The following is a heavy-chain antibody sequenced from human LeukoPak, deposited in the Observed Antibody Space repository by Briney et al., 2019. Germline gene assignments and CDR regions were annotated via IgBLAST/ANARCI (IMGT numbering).Heavy chain of an antibody. J-gene: IGHJ4*02. D-gene: IGHD5-18*01. CDR1: GFTFDDYA. V-gene: IGHV3-9*01. CDR2: ISWNSNNI. CDR3: AKDIYTYGSSVDY. Sequence: GGSLRLSCAASGFTFDDYAMHWVRQAPGKGLEWVSGISWNSNNIGYADPVKGRFTISRDNAKNSLYLQMNSLRAEDTALYYCAKDIYTYGSSVDYWGQGTLVTVSS.